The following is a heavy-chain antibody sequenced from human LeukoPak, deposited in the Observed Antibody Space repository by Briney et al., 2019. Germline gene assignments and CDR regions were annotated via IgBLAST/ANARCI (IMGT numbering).Heavy chain of an antibody. J-gene: IGHJ6*03. V-gene: IGHV3-74*01. Sequence: GGSLRLSCAASGFTFSSYWMHWVRQTPGKGPVWVSRINGDGSSTNYADSVKGRFTISRDNAQNTLYLQMNCLRAEDTAVYYCARELYYYYMGVWGKGTTVTVSS. CDR1: GFTFSSYW. CDR3: ARELYYYYMGV. CDR2: INGDGSST.